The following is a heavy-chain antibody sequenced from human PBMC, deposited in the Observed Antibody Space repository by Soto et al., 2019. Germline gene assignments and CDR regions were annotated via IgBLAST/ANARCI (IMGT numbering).Heavy chain of an antibody. J-gene: IGHJ6*02. Sequence: PGGSLRLSCAASGFTFSSFGMHWVRQAPGKGLEWVAVISFDGSNKYYADSVKGRFTISRDNSKNTLSLQMNSLKAEDTAVYHCAKDTSKYSNNWPAYYGLDVWGQGTTVTVSS. CDR2: ISFDGSNK. V-gene: IGHV3-30*18. D-gene: IGHD1-1*01. CDR3: AKDTSKYSNNWPAYYGLDV. CDR1: GFTFSSFG.